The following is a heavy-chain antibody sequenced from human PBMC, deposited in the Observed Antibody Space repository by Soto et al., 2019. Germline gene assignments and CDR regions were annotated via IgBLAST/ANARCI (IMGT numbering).Heavy chain of an antibody. V-gene: IGHV3-64*01. Sequence: EVQLVESGGGLVQPGGSLRLSCAASGFTFSSYAMHWVRQAPGKGLEYVSAISSNGGSTYYANSVKARFTISRDNSKDTLYLQMGSLRAEDMAVYYCARDVGGYSGYAVDYWGQGTLVTVSS. D-gene: IGHD5-12*01. CDR3: ARDVGGYSGYAVDY. CDR2: ISSNGGST. J-gene: IGHJ4*02. CDR1: GFTFSSYA.